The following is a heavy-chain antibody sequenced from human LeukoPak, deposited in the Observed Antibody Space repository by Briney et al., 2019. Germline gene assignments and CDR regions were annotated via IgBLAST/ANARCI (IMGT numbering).Heavy chain of an antibody. J-gene: IGHJ4*02. CDR2: TYYRSKWFF. CDR3: ARDRPFVY. Sequence: SQTLSLTSAISGDSVSSNSVPWNWIRQSPSRGLEWLGRTYYRSKWFFDYAVSVKSRITINPDTSKNQFSLQLNSVTPEDTAVYYCARDRPFVYWGQGNLVTVSS. V-gene: IGHV6-1*01. CDR1: GDSVSSNSVP.